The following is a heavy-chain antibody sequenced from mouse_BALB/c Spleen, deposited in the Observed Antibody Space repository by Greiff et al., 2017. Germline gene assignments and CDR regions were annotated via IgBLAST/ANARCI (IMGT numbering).Heavy chain of an antibody. D-gene: IGHD3-3*01. CDR1: GFSLTSYG. J-gene: IGHJ3*01. CDR3: SRDLRDPFAY. CDR2: IWAGGST. Sequence: QVQLQQSGPGLVAPSQSLSITCTVSGFSLTSYGVHWIRQPPGKGLEWLGVIWAGGSTNYNSALMSRLSISKDNSKSQVFLKMNSLQTDDTAMYYCSRDLRDPFAYWGQGTLVTVSA. V-gene: IGHV2-9*02.